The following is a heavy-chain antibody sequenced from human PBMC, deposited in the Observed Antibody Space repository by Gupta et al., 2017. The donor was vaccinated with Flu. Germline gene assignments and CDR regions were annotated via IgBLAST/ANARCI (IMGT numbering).Heavy chain of an antibody. V-gene: IGHV1-69*01. Sequence: INWGRRAPGQGREWMGGISRVLGPTKYAQKFQGRVTITADESTNTAYLEQSSPRSEDTAVYYCARKGGGHCSGGTCYSFDYWGQGTLVTVSS. CDR3: ARKGGGHCSGGTCYSFDY. J-gene: IGHJ4*02. D-gene: IGHD2-15*01. CDR2: ISRVLGPT.